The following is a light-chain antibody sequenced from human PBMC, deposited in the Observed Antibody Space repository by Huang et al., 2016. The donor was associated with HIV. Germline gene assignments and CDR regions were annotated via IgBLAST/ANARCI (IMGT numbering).Light chain of an antibody. V-gene: IGKV1-39*01. CDR1: QSVTTY. CDR2: AAS. J-gene: IGKJ1*01. Sequence: DIQMTQSPSSLSASVGDRFTMTCRASQSVTTYLNWYQQRPGKAPKLLIYAASRLQGGVPSRFSGSGSGTSFTLIISSLQPEDFVTYYCQQSYSPPWTFGQGTTVEIK. CDR3: QQSYSPPWT.